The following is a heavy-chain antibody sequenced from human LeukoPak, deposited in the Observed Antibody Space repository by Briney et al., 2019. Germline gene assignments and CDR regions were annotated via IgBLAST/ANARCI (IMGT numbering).Heavy chain of an antibody. V-gene: IGHV4-59*01. Sequence: SETLSLTCTVSGGSISSYYWSWIRQPPGKGLEWIGYIYYSGSTNYNPSLKSRVTISVDTSKNQFSLKLSSVTAADTAGYYCARAGGSWFPTIDYWGQGTLVTVSS. D-gene: IGHD6-13*01. CDR1: GGSISSYY. CDR2: IYYSGST. J-gene: IGHJ4*02. CDR3: ARAGGSWFPTIDY.